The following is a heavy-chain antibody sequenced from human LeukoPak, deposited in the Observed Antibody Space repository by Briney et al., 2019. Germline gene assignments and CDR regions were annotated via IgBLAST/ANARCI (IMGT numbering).Heavy chain of an antibody. CDR3: AGSSGWLFDY. CDR2: IKEDGSQI. V-gene: IGHV3-7*01. J-gene: IGHJ4*02. D-gene: IGHD3-22*01. CDR1: EFTFSKYW. Sequence: PGGSLRLSCAGTEFTFSKYWMNWVRQAPGKGLEWVANIKEDGSQIYYADSVKGRFTISRDNPKNSVSLQMNSLRAEDTAVYYCAGSSGWLFDYWGQGTLVAVSS.